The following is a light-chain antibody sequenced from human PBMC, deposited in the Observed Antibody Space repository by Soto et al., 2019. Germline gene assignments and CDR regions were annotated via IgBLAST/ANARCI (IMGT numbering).Light chain of an antibody. CDR1: SSDIANYNR. CDR2: EVT. J-gene: IGLJ1*01. V-gene: IGLV2-18*02. CDR3: ASYTTSDTYV. Sequence: QSALTQPPSVSGSPGQSVTLSCTGTSSDIANYNRVSWYQLPPGTAPKLMIYEVTNQPSGVPDRFSGSKSANTASLPISGLQAEDEADYYFASYTTSDTYVVVTGTKVTVL.